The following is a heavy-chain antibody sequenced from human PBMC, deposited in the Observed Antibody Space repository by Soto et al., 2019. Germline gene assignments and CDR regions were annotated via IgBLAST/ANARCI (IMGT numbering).Heavy chain of an antibody. J-gene: IGHJ4*02. V-gene: IGHV3-30-3*01. Sequence: GGALRLSSAASGFTFSSFAMHWVRQSPVKGLEWLAVISSDGSRQYYADSMQGRFTVSRDNFKNTLFLQMNSLRVEDTAVYYCAKEYDTSRKTLDYWGQGALVTVSS. CDR3: AKEYDTSRKTLDY. CDR1: GFTFSSFA. CDR2: ISSDGSRQ. D-gene: IGHD3-16*01.